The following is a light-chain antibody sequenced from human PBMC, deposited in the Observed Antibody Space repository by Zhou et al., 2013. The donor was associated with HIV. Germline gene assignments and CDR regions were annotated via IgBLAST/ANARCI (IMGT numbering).Light chain of an antibody. CDR3: QQAKSFPLT. CDR1: QGLDKW. CDR2: TAS. Sequence: DIQMTQSPSSVSASVGDGVIITCRASQGLDKWLAWFQQKPGKAPELLIHTASQLQSGVLSRFSGSGSGTEYTLIISNLQPEDSATYFCQQAKSFPLTFGGGPNWRS. V-gene: IGKV1D-12*01. J-gene: IGKJ4*01.